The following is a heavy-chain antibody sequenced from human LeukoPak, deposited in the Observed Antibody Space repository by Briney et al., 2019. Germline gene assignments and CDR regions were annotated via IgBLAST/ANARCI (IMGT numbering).Heavy chain of an antibody. CDR3: ARARRGGDYDSYFDY. D-gene: IGHD4-17*01. CDR2: ISAFNGDT. J-gene: IGHJ4*02. Sequence: ASVKVFCKASGYTFTSYGITWVRQAPGQGLGWMGWISAFNGDTNYAQNFQGRVTMTTDTPTSTAYMDLRSLRSDDAAVYYCARARRGGDYDSYFDYWGQGTLVTVSS. CDR1: GYTFTSYG. V-gene: IGHV1-18*01.